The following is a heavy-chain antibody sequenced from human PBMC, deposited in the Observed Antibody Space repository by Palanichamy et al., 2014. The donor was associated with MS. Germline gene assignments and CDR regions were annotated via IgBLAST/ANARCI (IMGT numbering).Heavy chain of an antibody. CDR2: IKSKTDGGTT. Sequence: EVQLVEVWERIGKGLGGPVRLSCAASGFTFSNAWMSWVRQAPGKGLEWVGRIKSKTDGGTTDHAAPVKGRFTISRDDSQNTLYLQMNSLKTEDTAVYYCTTEGVGASHGYYIDYWGQGTLITVSS. CDR3: TTEGVGASHGYYIDY. V-gene: IGHV3-15*01. J-gene: IGHJ4*02. CDR1: GFTFSNAW. D-gene: IGHD1-26*01.